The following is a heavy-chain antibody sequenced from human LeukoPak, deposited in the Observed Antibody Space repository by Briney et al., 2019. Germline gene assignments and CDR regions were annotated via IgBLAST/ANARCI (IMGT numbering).Heavy chain of an antibody. CDR1: GFNFGAYW. CDR3: AKDYSKTSYYGSGTYYRPNWFDP. V-gene: IGHV3-7*01. D-gene: IGHD3-10*01. J-gene: IGHJ5*02. Sequence: GGSLRLSCASSGFNFGAYWMSWVRQAPGKGLEWVATIKQDESEKYYVDSVKGRFTISRDNSKNTLYLQMNSLRPDDTAVYYCAKDYSKTSYYGSGTYYRPNWFDPWGQGTLVTVSS. CDR2: IKQDESEK.